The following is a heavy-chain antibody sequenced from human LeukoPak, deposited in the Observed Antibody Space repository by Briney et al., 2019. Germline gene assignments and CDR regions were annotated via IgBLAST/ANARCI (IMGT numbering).Heavy chain of an antibody. D-gene: IGHD2-15*01. CDR3: ARDLVYCSGGSCYQRAFDY. CDR2: ISRSSSYM. Sequence: TGGSLRLFCAASGFPFSRYSMNWARKAPGKGLECVSSISRSSSYMFYADSVKGRFTISRDNAKNSLYLQMNSLRAEDSAVYYCARDLVYCSGGSCYQRAFDYWGQGTLVTVSS. V-gene: IGHV3-21*01. CDR1: GFPFSRYS. J-gene: IGHJ4*02.